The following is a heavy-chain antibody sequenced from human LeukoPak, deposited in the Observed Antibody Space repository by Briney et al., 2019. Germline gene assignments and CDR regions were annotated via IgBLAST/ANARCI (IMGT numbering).Heavy chain of an antibody. J-gene: IGHJ3*02. Sequence: GASVKVSCKASNYTFTSYGISWVRQAPGQGLECMGWISTYNGNTIYAQKLQGRVSMTTDTSTSTAYMELRSLRSDDTAMYFCARSVLRYFDWSGPGALDIWGQGTMVTVSS. CDR1: NYTFTSYG. D-gene: IGHD3-9*01. V-gene: IGHV1-18*01. CDR2: ISTYNGNT. CDR3: ARSVLRYFDWSGPGALDI.